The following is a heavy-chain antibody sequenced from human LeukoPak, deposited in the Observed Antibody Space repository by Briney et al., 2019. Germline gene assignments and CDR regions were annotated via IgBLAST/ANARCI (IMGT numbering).Heavy chain of an antibody. D-gene: IGHD1-26*01. V-gene: IGHV4-31*03. Sequence: SETLSLTCTVSGGSISSGGYYWSWIRQHPGKGLEWIGYIYYSGSTYYNPSLKSRVTISVDTSKNQFSLKLSSVTAAHTAVYYCARVGIGLKANPPNWFDPWGQGTLVTVSS. CDR1: GGSISSGGYY. CDR3: ARVGIGLKANPPNWFDP. J-gene: IGHJ5*02. CDR2: IYYSGST.